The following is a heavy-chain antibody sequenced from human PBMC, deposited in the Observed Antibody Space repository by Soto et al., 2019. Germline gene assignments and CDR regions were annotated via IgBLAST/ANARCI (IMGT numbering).Heavy chain of an antibody. V-gene: IGHV3-11*01. CDR3: ARDREGTAMAD. Sequence: CGSVRQSCAASEFAFSGDYRSWIRQAPGKGLEWVSYISSSGSTIYYADSVKGRFTISRDNAKNSLYLQMNSLRAEDTAVYYCARDREGTAMADWGQGTLVTVSS. J-gene: IGHJ4*02. D-gene: IGHD5-18*01. CDR2: ISSSGSTI. CDR1: EFAFSGDY.